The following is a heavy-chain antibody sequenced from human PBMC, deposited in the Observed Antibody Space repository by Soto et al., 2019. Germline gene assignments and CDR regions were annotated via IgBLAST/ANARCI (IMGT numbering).Heavy chain of an antibody. J-gene: IGHJ6*02. CDR3: ARESDYGDPAGGGYYYYGMDV. Sequence: SETLSLTCTVSGGSISSGDYYWSWIRQPPGKGLEWIGYIYYSGSTYYNPSLKSRVTISVDTSKNQFSLKLSSVTAADTAVYYCARESDYGDPAGGGYYYYGMDVWGQGTTVTVSS. D-gene: IGHD4-17*01. CDR1: GGSISSGDYY. CDR2: IYYSGST. V-gene: IGHV4-30-4*01.